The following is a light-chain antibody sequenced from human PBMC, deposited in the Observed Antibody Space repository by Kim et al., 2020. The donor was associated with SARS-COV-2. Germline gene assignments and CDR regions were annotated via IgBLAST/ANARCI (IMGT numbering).Light chain of an antibody. Sequence: SSELTQDPAVSVALGQTVRITCQGDSLRSYYASWYQQKPGQAPVLVIYGKNNRPSGIPDRCSGSSSGNTASLTITGAQAEDEADYYCNSRDSSGNHWVFG. CDR1: SLRSYY. J-gene: IGLJ3*02. CDR3: NSRDSSGNHWV. V-gene: IGLV3-19*01. CDR2: GKN.